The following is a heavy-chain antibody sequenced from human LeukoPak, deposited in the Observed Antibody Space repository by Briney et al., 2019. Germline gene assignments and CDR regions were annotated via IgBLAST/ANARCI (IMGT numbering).Heavy chain of an antibody. CDR1: GGTFTSYA. J-gene: IGHJ5*02. V-gene: IGHV1-69*13. D-gene: IGHD1-26*01. Sequence: SVKVSCKTSGGTFTSYAITWVRQAPGQGLEWMGKIIPISGTTNYAQKFQGRVTFTADESTSTAYMELSSLRSEDTALYYCARKLRLGGNWFDPWGQGTLVTVS. CDR2: IIPISGTT. CDR3: ARKLRLGGNWFDP.